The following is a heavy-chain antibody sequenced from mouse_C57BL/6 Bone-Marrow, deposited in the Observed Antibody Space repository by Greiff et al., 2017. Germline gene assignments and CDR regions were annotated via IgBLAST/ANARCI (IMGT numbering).Heavy chain of an antibody. D-gene: IGHD3-1*01. CDR1: GFTFSSYT. CDR2: ISGGGGNT. CDR3: ARHRGYRVDY. V-gene: IGHV5-9*01. Sequence: EVKLVESGGGLVKPGGSLKLSCAASGFTFSSYTMSWVRQTPEKRLEWVATISGGGGNTYYPDSVKGRFTISRDNAKNTLYRQMSSLRSEYTALYYCARHRGYRVDYWGQATTLTVSS. J-gene: IGHJ2*01.